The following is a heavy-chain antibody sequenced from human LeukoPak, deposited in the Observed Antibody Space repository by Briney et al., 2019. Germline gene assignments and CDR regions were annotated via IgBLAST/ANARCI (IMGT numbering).Heavy chain of an antibody. V-gene: IGHV3-53*01. J-gene: IGHJ4*02. CDR2: IHNDGST. D-gene: IGHD3-3*02. Sequence: GGSLRLSCAASGFIVSNTYMTWVRQAPGKGLEWVSVIHNDGSTYYADSVKGRFTISRDNSKNMLFLRMDSLRVEDTAVYFCASLARDYWGQGTLVSVSS. CDR3: ASLARDY. CDR1: GFIVSNTY.